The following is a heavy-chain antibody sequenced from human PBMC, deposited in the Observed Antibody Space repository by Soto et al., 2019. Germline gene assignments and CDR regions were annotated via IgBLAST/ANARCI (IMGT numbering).Heavy chain of an antibody. J-gene: IGHJ6*03. CDR1: GFSFSAYA. CDR2: ISGSGGST. CDR3: AKALRYCSSTSCYEGYYYYMDV. Sequence: PGGSLRLSCAASGFSFSAYAMSWVRQAPGKGLQWVSAISGSGGSTYYADSVKGRFTISRDNSKNTLYLQMNSLRAEDTAVYYCAKALRYCSSTSCYEGYYYYMDVWGKGTTVTSP. V-gene: IGHV3-23*01. D-gene: IGHD2-2*01.